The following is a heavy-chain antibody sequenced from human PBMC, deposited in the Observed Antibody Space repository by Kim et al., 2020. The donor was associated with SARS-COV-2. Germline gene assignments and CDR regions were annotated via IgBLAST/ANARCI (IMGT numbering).Heavy chain of an antibody. V-gene: IGHV3-21*01. J-gene: IGHJ4*02. CDR3: ARGYRSTVGY. Sequence: YIYNEDPLKGRFTLSRDNAKNSLFLQVNSLRAEDTAVYYCARGYRSTVGYWGQGALVTVSS. CDR2: YI. D-gene: IGHD6-13*01.